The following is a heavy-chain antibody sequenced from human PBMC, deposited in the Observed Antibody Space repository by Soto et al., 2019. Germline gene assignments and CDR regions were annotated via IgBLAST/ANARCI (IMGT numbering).Heavy chain of an antibody. D-gene: IGHD6-19*01. CDR3: AKHRGLVLSFYFDY. J-gene: IGHJ4*02. V-gene: IGHV3-9*01. CDR1: GFTFDDYA. Sequence: EVQLVESGGGLVQPGRSLRLSCAASGFTFDDYAMHWVRQAPGKGLEWVSGISWNSGSIGYADSVKGRFTISRDNAKNSLYLQMNSLTAEDTALYYCAKHRGLVLSFYFDYWGQGTVVTVSS. CDR2: ISWNSGSI.